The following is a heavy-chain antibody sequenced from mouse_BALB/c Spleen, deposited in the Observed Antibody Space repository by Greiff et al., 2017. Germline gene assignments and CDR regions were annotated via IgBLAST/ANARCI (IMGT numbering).Heavy chain of an antibody. V-gene: IGHV1-7*01. D-gene: IGHD2-14*01. J-gene: IGHJ2*01. CDR3: ASPRDYRYNFDY. CDR1: GYTFTSYW. Sequence: QVQLQQSGAELAKPGASVKMSCKASGYTFTSYWMHWVKQRPGQGLEWIGYINPSTGYTEYNQKFKDKATLTADKSSSTAYMQLSSLTSEDSAVYYCASPRDYRYNFDYWGQGTTLTVSS. CDR2: INPSTGYT.